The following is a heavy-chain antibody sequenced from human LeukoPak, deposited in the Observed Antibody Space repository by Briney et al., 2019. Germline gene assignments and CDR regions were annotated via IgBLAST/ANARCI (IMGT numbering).Heavy chain of an antibody. CDR3: ARVDYDSSGYVDY. V-gene: IGHV4-39*07. CDR2: IYYSGST. CDR1: GGSISSSSYY. Sequence: SETLSLTCTVSGGSISSSSYYWGWIRQPPGKGLEWIGSIYYSGSTYYNPSLKSRVTISVDTSKNQFSLKLSSVIAADTAVYYCARVDYDSSGYVDYWGQGTLVTVSS. D-gene: IGHD3-22*01. J-gene: IGHJ4*02.